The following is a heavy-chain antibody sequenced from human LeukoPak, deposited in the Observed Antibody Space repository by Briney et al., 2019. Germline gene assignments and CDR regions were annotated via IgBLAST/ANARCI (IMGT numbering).Heavy chain of an antibody. V-gene: IGHV1-8*01. Sequence: ASVKVSFKASGYTFTSYDINWVRQATGQGLEWMGWMNPNSGNTGYAQKFQGRVTMTRNTSISTAYMELSSLRSEDTAVYYCARGTRPYYYMDVWGKGTTVTVSS. D-gene: IGHD4-23*01. J-gene: IGHJ6*03. CDR1: GYTFTSYD. CDR2: MNPNSGNT. CDR3: ARGTRPYYYMDV.